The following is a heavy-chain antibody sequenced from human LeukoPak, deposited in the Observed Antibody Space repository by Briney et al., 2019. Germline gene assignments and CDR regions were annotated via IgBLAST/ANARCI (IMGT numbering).Heavy chain of an antibody. Sequence: PGGSLRLSCAASGFTVSSNFMSWVRQAPGKGLEWVSVIYSGGSTYYADSVKGRSTVSRDNSKNTLFLQMNSLRAEDTAVYYCATHDQVSGTYYGYWGQGTLVTVSS. CDR1: GFTVSSNF. V-gene: IGHV3-53*01. J-gene: IGHJ4*02. CDR3: ATHDQVSGTYYGY. CDR2: IYSGGST. D-gene: IGHD3-10*01.